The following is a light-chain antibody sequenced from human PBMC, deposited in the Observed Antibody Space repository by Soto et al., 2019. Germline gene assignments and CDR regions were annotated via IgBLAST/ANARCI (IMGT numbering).Light chain of an antibody. J-gene: IGKJ1*01. V-gene: IGKV1-5*01. CDR2: DAA. Sequence: DIQMTRSPSTLSASVGDRVTTTCRASPSISSWLAWYQKKPGKAPKLLXYDAASLQSGGPSRCSGGGSGTDVALTISSPEPEDFAVYYCQQYNNWPPWTFGQGTKVDIK. CDR3: QQYNNWPPWT. CDR1: PSISSW.